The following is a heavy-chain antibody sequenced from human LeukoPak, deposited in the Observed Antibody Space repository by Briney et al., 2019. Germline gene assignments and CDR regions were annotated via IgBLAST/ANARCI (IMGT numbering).Heavy chain of an antibody. Sequence: PSETLSLTCAVYGGSFSGYYWSWIRQPPGKGLEWIGEINHSGSTNYNPSLKSRVTISVDTSKNQFSLKLSSVTAADTAVYYCARGRYFETYWGQGTLVTVSS. CDR3: ARGRYFETY. J-gene: IGHJ4*02. CDR1: GGSFSGYY. CDR2: INHSGST. D-gene: IGHD3-9*01. V-gene: IGHV4-34*01.